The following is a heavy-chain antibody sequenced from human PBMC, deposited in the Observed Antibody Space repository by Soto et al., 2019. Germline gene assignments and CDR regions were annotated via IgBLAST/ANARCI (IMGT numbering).Heavy chain of an antibody. CDR3: AKIGIPNYYDSSGYTY. CDR2: ISYDGSNK. CDR1: GFTFSSYG. J-gene: IGHJ4*02. D-gene: IGHD3-22*01. V-gene: IGHV3-30*18. Sequence: GGSLRLSCAASGFTFSSYGMYWVRQAPGKGLEWVAVISYDGSNKYYADSVKGRFTISRDNSKNTLYLQMNSLRAEDTAVYYCAKIGIPNYYDSSGYTYWGQGTLVTVSS.